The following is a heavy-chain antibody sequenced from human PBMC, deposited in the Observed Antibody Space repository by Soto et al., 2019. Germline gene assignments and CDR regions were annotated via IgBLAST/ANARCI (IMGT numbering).Heavy chain of an antibody. Sequence: GRALRLSYAASGFTCISYSMNWVRQDPGKGLEWVSSISSSSSYIYYADSVKGRFTISRDNAKNSLYLQMNSLRAEDTAVYYCARVVDYYDPYYYYGMDVWGQGTTVTVSS. D-gene: IGHD3-22*01. J-gene: IGHJ6*02. CDR1: GFTCISYS. CDR3: ARVVDYYDPYYYYGMDV. V-gene: IGHV3-21*01. CDR2: ISSSSSYI.